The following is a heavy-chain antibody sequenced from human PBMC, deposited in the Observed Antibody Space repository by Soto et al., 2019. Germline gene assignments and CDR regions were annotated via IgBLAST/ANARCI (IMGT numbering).Heavy chain of an antibody. V-gene: IGHV1-2*04. CDR2: INPNSGGT. CDR1: GYTFTGYY. Sequence: VASVKVSCKASGYTFTGYYMHWVRQAPGQGLEWMGWINPNSGGTNYAQKFQGWVTMTRDTSISTAYMELSRLRSDDTAVYYCARAPFCSGGSCYYWFDPWGQGTLVTV. J-gene: IGHJ5*02. D-gene: IGHD2-15*01. CDR3: ARAPFCSGGSCYYWFDP.